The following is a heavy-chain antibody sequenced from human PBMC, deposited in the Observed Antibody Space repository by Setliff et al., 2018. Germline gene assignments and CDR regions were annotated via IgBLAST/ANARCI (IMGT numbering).Heavy chain of an antibody. J-gene: IGHJ4*02. CDR2: IYYSGST. Sequence: SETLSLTCTVSGGSISSSSYYWGWIRQPPGKGLEWIGSIYYSGSTYYNPSLKSRVTISVDTSKNQFSLKLSSVTAADTAVYYCASCPIRERYFEYWGQGTLVTVSS. D-gene: IGHD1-26*01. V-gene: IGHV4-39*01. CDR3: ASCPIRERYFEY. CDR1: GGSISSSSYY.